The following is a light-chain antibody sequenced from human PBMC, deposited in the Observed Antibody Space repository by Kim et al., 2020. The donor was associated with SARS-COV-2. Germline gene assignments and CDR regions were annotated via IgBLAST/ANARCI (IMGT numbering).Light chain of an antibody. J-gene: IGKJ1*01. CDR2: AAS. V-gene: IGKV1-12*01. CDR3: QQANSLPRT. Sequence: SASVGDRVTITCRASQGISTCLSWYQQKPGKAPNLLIYAASSLQSGVPSRFSGSGAGTDFTLTINSLQPEDFATYYCQQANSLPRTFGQGTKVEIK. CDR1: QGISTC.